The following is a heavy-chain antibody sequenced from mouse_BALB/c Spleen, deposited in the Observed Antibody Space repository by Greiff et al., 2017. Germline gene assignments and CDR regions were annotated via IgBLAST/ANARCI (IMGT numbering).Heavy chain of an antibody. CDR1: GFTFTDYY. Sequence: EVKLVESGGGLVQPGGSLRLSCATSGFTFTDYYMSWVRQPPGKALEWLGFIRNKANGYTTEYSASVKGRFTISRDNSRSILYLQMNTLRAEDSATYYCARDSPYDYDGGFAYWGQGTLVTVSA. CDR3: ARDSPYDYDGGFAY. CDR2: IRNKANGYTT. D-gene: IGHD2-4*01. J-gene: IGHJ3*01. V-gene: IGHV7-3*02.